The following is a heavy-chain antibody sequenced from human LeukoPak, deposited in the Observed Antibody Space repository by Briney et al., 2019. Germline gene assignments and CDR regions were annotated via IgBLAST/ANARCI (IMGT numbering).Heavy chain of an antibody. CDR1: GFPFSSYA. CDR2: ISDSGGST. Sequence: PGGSLRLSCSASGFPFSSYAMHWVRQAPGKGLEYVSAISDSGGSTYYADSVKGRFTISRDNAKNSLYLQMNSLRAEDTAVYYCARVPTRGDYRLDYWGQGTLVTVSS. J-gene: IGHJ4*02. D-gene: IGHD4-17*01. CDR3: ARVPTRGDYRLDY. V-gene: IGHV3-64*04.